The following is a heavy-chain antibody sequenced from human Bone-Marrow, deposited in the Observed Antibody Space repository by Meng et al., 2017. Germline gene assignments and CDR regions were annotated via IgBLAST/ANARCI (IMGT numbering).Heavy chain of an antibody. J-gene: IGHJ4*02. CDR3: ARDRGGSGWYFDY. Sequence: ASVKVSCKASGYTFTSYAMHWVRQAPGQRLEWMGWINAGNGNTKYSQKFQGRVTITRDTSASTAYMELSSLRSEDTAVYYCARDRGGSGWYFDYWGQGTLVTVSS. CDR2: INAGNGNT. V-gene: IGHV1-3*01. D-gene: IGHD6-19*01. CDR1: GYTFTSYA.